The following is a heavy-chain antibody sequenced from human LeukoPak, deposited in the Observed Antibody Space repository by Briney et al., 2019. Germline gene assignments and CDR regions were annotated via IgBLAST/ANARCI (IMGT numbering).Heavy chain of an antibody. V-gene: IGHV4-34*01. D-gene: IGHD3-10*01. CDR2: IHNSGTT. Sequence: SETLSLTCAVSGGPFSGYFWSWIRQPPGKGLEWIGEIHNSGTTNYNPSLNSRVTISEDTSKNQFYLNLSSVTAADRAVYYCARRYYYNLGSFPFDFWGQGTLVTVSS. CDR1: GGPFSGYF. CDR3: ARRYYYNLGSFPFDF. J-gene: IGHJ4*02.